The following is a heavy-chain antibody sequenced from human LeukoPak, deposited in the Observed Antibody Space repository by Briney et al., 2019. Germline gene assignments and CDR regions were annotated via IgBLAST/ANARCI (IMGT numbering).Heavy chain of an antibody. V-gene: IGHV3-30*02. CDR3: AKDLSYSGSYYAGDFDY. CDR1: GLTFSSYG. Sequence: GGSLRLSCAASGLTFSSYGMHWVRQAPGKGLEWVAFIRYDGSNKYYADSVKGRFTISRDNSKNTLYLQMNSLRAEDTAVYYCAKDLSYSGSYYAGDFDYWGQGTLVTVSS. J-gene: IGHJ4*02. D-gene: IGHD1-26*01. CDR2: IRYDGSNK.